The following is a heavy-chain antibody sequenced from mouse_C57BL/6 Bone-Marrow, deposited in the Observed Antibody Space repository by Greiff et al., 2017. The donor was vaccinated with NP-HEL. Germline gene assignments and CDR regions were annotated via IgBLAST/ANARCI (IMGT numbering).Heavy chain of an antibody. D-gene: IGHD2-4*01. J-gene: IGHJ3*01. CDR1: GYAFTNYL. V-gene: IGHV1-54*01. Sequence: QVHVKQSGAELVRPGTSVKVSCKASGYAFTNYLIEWVKQRPGQGLEWIGVINPGSGGTNYNEKFKGKATLTADKSSSTAYMQLSSLTSEDSAVYFCARKGIYYDYDRFAYWGQGTLVTVSA. CDR3: ARKGIYYDYDRFAY. CDR2: INPGSGGT.